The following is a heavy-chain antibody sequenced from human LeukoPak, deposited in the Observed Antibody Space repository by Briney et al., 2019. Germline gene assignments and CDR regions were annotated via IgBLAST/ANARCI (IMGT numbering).Heavy chain of an antibody. Sequence: PGGSLRLSCAASGFTFSSYSMNWVRQAPGKGLEWVSSISSRSSYIFYADSVKGRFTISRDNAKNSLYLQMNSLRVEDTAVYYCARDAGTTPDYWGQGTLVTVSS. CDR2: ISSRSSYI. J-gene: IGHJ4*02. V-gene: IGHV3-21*01. CDR1: GFTFSSYS. D-gene: IGHD1-7*01. CDR3: ARDAGTTPDY.